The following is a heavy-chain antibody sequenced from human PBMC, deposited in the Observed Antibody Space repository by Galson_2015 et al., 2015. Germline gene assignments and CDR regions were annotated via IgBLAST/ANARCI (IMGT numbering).Heavy chain of an antibody. D-gene: IGHD4-17*01. CDR3: ARVRVTRTGTWGFDI. V-gene: IGHV3-74*03. CDR1: GFSLSDFW. Sequence: SLRLSCAVSGFSLSDFWIHWVRHAPGEGLVWVSRISDDERTTTYADSVKGRFTISRDNAKNTVYLQMNSLRVEDTAIYYCARVRVTRTGTWGFDIWGQGTMVTVSS. CDR2: ISDDERTT. J-gene: IGHJ3*02.